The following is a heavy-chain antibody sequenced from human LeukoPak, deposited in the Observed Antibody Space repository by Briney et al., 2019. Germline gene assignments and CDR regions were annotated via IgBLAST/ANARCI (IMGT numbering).Heavy chain of an antibody. CDR3: AKDLGYCSGGSCYAFDY. V-gene: IGHV3-23*01. CDR1: GFTVSSTY. D-gene: IGHD2-15*01. J-gene: IGHJ4*02. CDR2: ISGSGGST. Sequence: GGSLRLSCAASGFTVSSTYLTWVRQAPGKGLEWVSAISGSGGSTYYADSVKGRFTISRDNSKNTLYLQMNSLRAEDTAVYYCAKDLGYCSGGSCYAFDYWGQGTLVTVSS.